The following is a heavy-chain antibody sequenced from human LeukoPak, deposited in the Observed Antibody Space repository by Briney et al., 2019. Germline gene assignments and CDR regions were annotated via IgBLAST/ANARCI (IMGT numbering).Heavy chain of an antibody. Sequence: PGGSLRLSCAASGXTSXCCSXNXVXQAPGXGLEWLSSINTSGDDKYHADAVKGRFTISRDNAKNSLYLQMNSLRAEDTAVYYCARELDRIQDLDSWGQGTQVTVSS. CDR3: ARELDRIQDLDS. J-gene: IGHJ4*02. CDR1: GXTSXCCS. CDR2: INTSGDDK. D-gene: IGHD1-1*01. V-gene: IGHV3-21*01.